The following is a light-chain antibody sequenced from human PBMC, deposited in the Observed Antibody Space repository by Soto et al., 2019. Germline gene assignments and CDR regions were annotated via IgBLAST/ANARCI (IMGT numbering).Light chain of an antibody. Sequence: QSVLTQPASVSGSPGQSMTISCTGTSSDVGSYNLVSWFQQLPGKVPKLIIYEGTKRPSGVSDRFSGSKSGYTASLTISGLQAEDAADYYCAAWDDSLNGYVFGTGTKVTVL. CDR3: AAWDDSLNGYV. V-gene: IGLV2-23*01. J-gene: IGLJ1*01. CDR2: EGT. CDR1: SSDVGSYNL.